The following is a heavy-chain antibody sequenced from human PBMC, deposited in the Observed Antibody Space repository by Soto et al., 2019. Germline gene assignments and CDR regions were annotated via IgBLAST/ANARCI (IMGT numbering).Heavy chain of an antibody. Sequence: QVQLVQSGAEVKEPGASVKVSCKASGYTFTDYALHWVRQAPGQRLEWMGWINPGNGDTKYSQKFRGRVTITSDTSASKAYMELSSLKSEDTAVYYCAGELESGFDYWGQGTLVTVSS. J-gene: IGHJ4*02. CDR1: GYTFTDYA. CDR2: INPGNGDT. D-gene: IGHD3-3*01. V-gene: IGHV1-3*01. CDR3: AGELESGFDY.